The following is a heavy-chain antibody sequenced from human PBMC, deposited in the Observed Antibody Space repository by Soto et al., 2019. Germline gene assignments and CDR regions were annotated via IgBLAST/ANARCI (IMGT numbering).Heavy chain of an antibody. CDR2: ISYDGSNK. J-gene: IGHJ3*02. CDR3: AKDRMVRGQGAFDI. Sequence: VQLVESGGGLIQPGRSLRLSCAASGFTFDDYAMQWVRQAPGKGLEWVAVISYDGSNKYYADSVKGRFTISRDNSKNTLFLQMNSLRAEDTAVYYCAKDRMVRGQGAFDIWGQGTMVTVSS. D-gene: IGHD3-10*01. V-gene: IGHV3-30*18. CDR1: GFTFDDYA.